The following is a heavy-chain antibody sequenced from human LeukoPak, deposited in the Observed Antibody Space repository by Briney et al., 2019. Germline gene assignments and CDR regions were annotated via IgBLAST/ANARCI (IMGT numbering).Heavy chain of an antibody. V-gene: IGHV4-4*07. CDR1: GDSISSYY. CDR2: IYVTGST. D-gene: IGHD6-19*01. CDR3: ARDRQWLVDH. J-gene: IGHJ5*02. Sequence: SETLSLTCTVPGDSISSYYWSWIRQPAGKGLEWIGRIYVTGSTNLNPALQSRVTMSVDTSKNQFSLKLTSVTAADTAVYYCARDRQWLVDHWGQGTLVTVSS.